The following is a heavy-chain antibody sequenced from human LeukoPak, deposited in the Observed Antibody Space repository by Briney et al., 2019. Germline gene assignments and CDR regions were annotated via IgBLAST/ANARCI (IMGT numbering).Heavy chain of an antibody. CDR1: GFTFSNYD. CDR2: IWSDGSNR. Sequence: GGSLRLSCATSGFTFSNYDIHWVRQAPGKGLEWVAFIWSDGSNRYYADSVKGRFTISRDNSKNTLYLQMNSLRAEDTAVYYCARDRTVGATGYVDYWGQGTLVTVSS. J-gene: IGHJ4*02. D-gene: IGHD1-26*01. V-gene: IGHV3-30*02. CDR3: ARDRTVGATGYVDY.